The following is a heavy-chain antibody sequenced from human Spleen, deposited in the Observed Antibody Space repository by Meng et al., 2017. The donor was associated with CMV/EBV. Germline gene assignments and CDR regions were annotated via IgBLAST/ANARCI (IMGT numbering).Heavy chain of an antibody. D-gene: IGHD2-8*02. CDR1: GGSITSSYYY. V-gene: IGHV4-39*07. J-gene: IGHJ4*02. Sequence: SETLSLTCTVSGGSITSSYYYWGWIRQPPGKGLEWIGYIYSSGRTYSNPSLKSRATISLDASKNHFSLRLTSVTAADTAVYYCARSLFQVPHPPLVGYWGQGTLVTVSS. CDR2: IYSSGRT. CDR3: ARSLFQVPHPPLVGY.